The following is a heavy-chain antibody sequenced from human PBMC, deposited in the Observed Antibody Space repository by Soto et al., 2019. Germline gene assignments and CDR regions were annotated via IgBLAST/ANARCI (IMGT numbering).Heavy chain of an antibody. J-gene: IGHJ6*02. V-gene: IGHV1-46*01. D-gene: IGHD6-25*01. CDR2: INPSGDSR. CDR1: GFSFSDYF. CDR3: ARLAARDYYYYGMDV. Sequence: ASVKVSCKASGFSFSDYFMHWVRQAPGQGLEWMGIINPSGDSRNYAQKFQGRVTITRDTSTSTVYMDLSSLRSEDTAVYYCARLAARDYYYYGMDVWGQGTTVTVSS.